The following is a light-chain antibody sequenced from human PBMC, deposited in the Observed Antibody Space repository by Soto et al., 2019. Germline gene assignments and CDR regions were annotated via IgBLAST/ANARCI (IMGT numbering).Light chain of an antibody. V-gene: IGLV2-14*01. CDR3: SSYTSSSTVV. J-gene: IGLJ2*01. CDR2: EVS. Sequence: QSALTQPASVSGSPGQSITISCTGTSSDVGGYNYVSWYQQHPGKAPKLMIYEVSNRPSGVSNRFSGSKSGNTASLTISGLQAEDEADYYCSSYTSSSTVVLGGAT. CDR1: SSDVGGYNY.